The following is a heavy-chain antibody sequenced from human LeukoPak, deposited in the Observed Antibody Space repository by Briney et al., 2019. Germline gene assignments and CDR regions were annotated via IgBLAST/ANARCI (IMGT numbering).Heavy chain of an antibody. D-gene: IGHD2-15*01. CDR2: IIPIFGTA. V-gene: IGHV1-69*05. J-gene: IGHJ5*02. CDR1: GGTFISYA. Sequence: SVKVSCKASGGTFISYAISWVRQTPGQGLEWMGRIIPIFGTANYAQKFQGRVTITTDESTSTAYMELSSLRSEDTAVYYCARVSDCSGGSCYPNWFDPWGQGTLVTVSS. CDR3: ARVSDCSGGSCYPNWFDP.